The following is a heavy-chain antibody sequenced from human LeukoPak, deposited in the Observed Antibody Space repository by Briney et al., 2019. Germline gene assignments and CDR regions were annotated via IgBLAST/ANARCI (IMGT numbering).Heavy chain of an antibody. Sequence: KPSETLSLTCTVSGGSISSSSYYWGWIRQPPGKGLEWIGSIYYSGSTYYNPSLKSRVTISVDTSKNQFSLKLSSVTAADTAVYYCARHGADLVLLKLNWFDPWGQGTLVTVSS. CDR2: IYYSGST. CDR1: GGSISSSSYY. D-gene: IGHD2-21*01. V-gene: IGHV4-39*01. CDR3: ARHGADLVLLKLNWFDP. J-gene: IGHJ5*02.